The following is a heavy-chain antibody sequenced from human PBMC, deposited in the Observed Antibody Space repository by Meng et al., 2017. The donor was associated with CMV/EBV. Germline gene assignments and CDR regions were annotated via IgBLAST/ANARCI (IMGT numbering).Heavy chain of an antibody. CDR3: AKDVSSGYYHPYFDY. Sequence: SGLTFSSDAMSGVRQAPGKGLEWVSAISGSGGSTYYADSVKGRFTISRDNSKNTLYLQMNSLRAEDTAVYYCAKDVSSGYYHPYFDYWGQGTLVTVSS. J-gene: IGHJ4*02. CDR2: ISGSGGST. V-gene: IGHV3-23*01. D-gene: IGHD3-22*01. CDR1: GLTFSSDA.